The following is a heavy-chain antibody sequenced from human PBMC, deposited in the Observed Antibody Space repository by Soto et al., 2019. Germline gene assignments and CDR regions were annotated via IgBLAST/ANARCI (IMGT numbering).Heavy chain of an antibody. CDR2: IIPMFGKP. V-gene: IGHV1-69*01. Sequence: QVQLVQSGPEVKKPGSSVKVSCKASGGTFSRYTINWVRQAPGQGLEWMGGIIPMFGKPNYAQKFQGRVTIPADECTSTGHMELRSLRSDDRAVYYCARDGALYDSSAYYFLSWGQGTLVAVSS. CDR3: ARDGALYDSSAYYFLS. CDR1: GGTFSRYT. J-gene: IGHJ5*02. D-gene: IGHD3-22*01.